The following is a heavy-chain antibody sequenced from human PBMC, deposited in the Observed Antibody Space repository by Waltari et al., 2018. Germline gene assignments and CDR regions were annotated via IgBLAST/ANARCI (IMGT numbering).Heavy chain of an antibody. CDR3: ARGQRNDYSNYEFFY. J-gene: IGHJ4*02. CDR1: GFTFSRYS. Sequence: EVQLVESGGGLVKPGGSLRLSCAASGFTFSRYSMNWVRQHPGKGLEWVSSISISSSYIYYADSVKGRFTISRDNAKNSLYLQMNSLRAEDTAVYYCARGQRNDYSNYEFFYWGQGTLVTVSS. D-gene: IGHD4-4*01. CDR2: ISISSSYI. V-gene: IGHV3-21*01.